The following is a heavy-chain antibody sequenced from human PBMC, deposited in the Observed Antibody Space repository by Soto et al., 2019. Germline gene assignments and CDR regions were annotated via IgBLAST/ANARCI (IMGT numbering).Heavy chain of an antibody. CDR1: GGSMIAYY. J-gene: IGHJ4*02. CDR3: ARVRGTAGKRYFDY. V-gene: IGHV4-59*01. CDR2: TYYSGST. Sequence: SETLSLTCTVSGGSMIAYYWNWMRQPPGKGLQWIGYTYYSGSTTYNPSLKSRVTIPVDSSKNQFSLKLDSVTPADTAVYYCARVRGTAGKRYFDYWGPGTLVTVSS. D-gene: IGHD6-13*01.